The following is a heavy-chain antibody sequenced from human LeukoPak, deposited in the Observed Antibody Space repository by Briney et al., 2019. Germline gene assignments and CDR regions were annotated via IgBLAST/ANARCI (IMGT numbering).Heavy chain of an antibody. CDR1: GGTFISYA. J-gene: IGHJ6*03. D-gene: IGHD1-20*01. Sequence: SVKVSCKASGGTFISYAISRVRQAPGQGLEWMGGIIPIFGTANYAQKFQGRVTITTDESTSTAYMELSSLRSEDTAVYYCARGVSHNYYYYYYYMDVWGKGTTVTVSS. CDR3: ARGVSHNYYYYYYYMDV. V-gene: IGHV1-69*05. CDR2: IIPIFGTA.